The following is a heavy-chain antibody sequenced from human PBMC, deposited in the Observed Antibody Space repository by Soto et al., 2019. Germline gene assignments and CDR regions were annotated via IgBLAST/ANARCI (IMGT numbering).Heavy chain of an antibody. D-gene: IGHD2-15*01. CDR2: ISSDGSKK. CDR3: AMDLYGGSSRFDY. CDR1: GFTFSNNG. Sequence: QVQLVESGGGVVQPGRSLRLSCVASGFTFSNNGIHWVRQAPGKGLEWVAVISSDGSKKYYADSVKGRFTISRDNSKNTLYLQMNSLRAGDKAVYYCAMDLYGGSSRFDYWGQGTLVTVSS. J-gene: IGHJ4*02. V-gene: IGHV3-30*03.